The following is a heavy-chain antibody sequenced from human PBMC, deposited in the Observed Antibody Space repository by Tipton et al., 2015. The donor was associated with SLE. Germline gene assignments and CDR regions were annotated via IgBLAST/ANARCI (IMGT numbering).Heavy chain of an antibody. V-gene: IGHV4-59*08. CDR2: IFYSGHTD. D-gene: IGHD4-17*01. Sequence: TLSLTCAVSGASISGFYWSWIRQPPGKGLEWTAYIFYSGHTDSYNPSLKSRVSVSVDTSKNQFSLNLTSVTAADTAVYFCARLVPYYGDSGWYFDLWGRGTLVTVSA. J-gene: IGHJ2*01. CDR1: GASISGFY. CDR3: ARLVPYYGDSGWYFDL.